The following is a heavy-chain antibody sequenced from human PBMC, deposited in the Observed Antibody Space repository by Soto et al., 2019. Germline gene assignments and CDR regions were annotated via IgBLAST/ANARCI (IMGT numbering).Heavy chain of an antibody. CDR1: GGTFSNYA. D-gene: IGHD6-13*01. J-gene: IGHJ5*02. Sequence: SVKVSCKASGGTFSNYAITWVRQAPGQGLEWMGGIIPFFGTTNYAQKFQGRVTITADESTGTAYMELNSLRSDDTAVYYRARSMTAAGHNWFDPWGQGTLVTVSS. CDR2: IIPFFGTT. V-gene: IGHV1-69*13. CDR3: ARSMTAAGHNWFDP.